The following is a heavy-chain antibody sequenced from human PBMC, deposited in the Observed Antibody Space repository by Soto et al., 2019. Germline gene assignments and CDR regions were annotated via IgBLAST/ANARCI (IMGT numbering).Heavy chain of an antibody. CDR3: AKATGTTLY. D-gene: IGHD1-1*01. J-gene: IGHJ4*02. CDR2: SGSGGRA. V-gene: IGHV3-23*01. Sequence: GGSLRLSCEASGFRFNSYSMNWVRQAPQKGLEWVSASGSGGRAFYSDSVKGRFTISRDNSRNTLYLQLHSLRVDDTAVYFCAKATGTTLYWGQGTLVTVSS. CDR1: GFRFNSYS.